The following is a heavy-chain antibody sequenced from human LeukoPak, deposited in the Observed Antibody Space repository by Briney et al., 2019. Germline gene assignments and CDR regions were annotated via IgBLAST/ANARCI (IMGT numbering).Heavy chain of an antibody. J-gene: IGHJ4*02. V-gene: IGHV4-30-4*08. CDR3: AMSIATAGTFDY. Sequence: SQTLSLTCTVSGGSISSGDYYWSWICQPPGKGLEWIGYIYYSGSTYYNPSLKSRVTISVDTSKNQFSLKLSSVTAADTAVYYCAMSIATAGTFDYWGQGTLVTVSS. D-gene: IGHD6-13*01. CDR2: IYYSGST. CDR1: GGSISSGDYY.